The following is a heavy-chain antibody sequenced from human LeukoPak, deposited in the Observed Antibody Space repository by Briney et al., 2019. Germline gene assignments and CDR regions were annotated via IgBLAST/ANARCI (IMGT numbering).Heavy chain of an antibody. CDR3: ATLRYFEWLLGY. Sequence: GASVKVSCKASGYTFTSYGINWVRQAPGQGLEWMGWISADNGHTNYAQKFQGRVTITTDTSTTTAYMELRSLRSDDTAVYYCATLRYFEWLLGYWGQGTLLTVSS. CDR2: ISADNGHT. V-gene: IGHV1-18*01. CDR1: GYTFTSYG. J-gene: IGHJ4*02. D-gene: IGHD3-9*01.